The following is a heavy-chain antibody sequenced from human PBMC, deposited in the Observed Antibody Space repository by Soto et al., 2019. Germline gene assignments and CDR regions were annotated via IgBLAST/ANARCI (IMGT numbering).Heavy chain of an antibody. J-gene: IGHJ5*02. D-gene: IGHD1-7*01. Sequence: QITLKESGPTLVKPTQTLTLTCTFSGFSLSTSGVGVGWIRQPPGKALEWLALIYWDDDKRYSPSLKNRLTITKDTSKNQVVLTMTNMDPVDTATYYCAHRRGTGTTSWFDPWGQGTLVTVSS. V-gene: IGHV2-5*02. CDR3: AHRRGTGTTSWFDP. CDR1: GFSLSTSGVG. CDR2: IYWDDDK.